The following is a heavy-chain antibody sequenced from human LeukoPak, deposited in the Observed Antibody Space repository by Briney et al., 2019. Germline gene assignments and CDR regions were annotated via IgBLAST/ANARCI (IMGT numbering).Heavy chain of an antibody. D-gene: IGHD2-2*01. V-gene: IGHV4-34*01. CDR1: GGPFSGYY. CDR3: ARGSVVVVPAAMIFNY. Sequence: PSETLSLTCAVYGGPFSGYYWSWIRQPPGKGLEWIGEINHSGSTNYNPSLKSRVTISVDTSKNQFSLKLSSVTAADTAVYYCARGSVVVVPAAMIFNYWGQGTLVTVSS. CDR2: INHSGST. J-gene: IGHJ4*02.